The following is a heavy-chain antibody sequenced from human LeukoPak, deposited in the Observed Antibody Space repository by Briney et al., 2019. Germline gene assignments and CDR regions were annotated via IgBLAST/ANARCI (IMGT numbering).Heavy chain of an antibody. D-gene: IGHD5-18*01. J-gene: IGHJ4*02. CDR3: ARVSGSPRGYSYGYLFDY. Sequence: GASVKVSCKASGYTFTSYYMHWVRQAPGQGLEWMGIINPNGGSTSYAQKFQGRVTMTRDMSTSTVYMELSSLRSEDTAVYYCARVSGSPRGYSYGYLFDYWGQGTLVTVSS. V-gene: IGHV1-46*01. CDR2: INPNGGST. CDR1: GYTFTSYY.